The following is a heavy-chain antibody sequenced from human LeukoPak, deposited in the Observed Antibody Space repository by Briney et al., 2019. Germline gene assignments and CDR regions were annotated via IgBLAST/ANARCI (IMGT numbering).Heavy chain of an antibody. V-gene: IGHV3-21*01. CDR2: ISSSSSYI. CDR1: GFTFSSYS. CDR3: AREDATDAFDI. D-gene: IGHD5-24*01. J-gene: IGHJ3*02. Sequence: GGSLRLSCAASGFTFSSYSMNWVRQAPGKGLEWVSSISSSSSYIYYADSVKGRFTISRDTAKNSLYLQMNSLRAEDTAVYYCAREDATDAFDIWGQGTMVTVSS.